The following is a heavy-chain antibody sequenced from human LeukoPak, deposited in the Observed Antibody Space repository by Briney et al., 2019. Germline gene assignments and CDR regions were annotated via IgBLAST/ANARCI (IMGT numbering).Heavy chain of an antibody. CDR1: GFTFSTYP. V-gene: IGHV3-30*14. D-gene: IGHD6-19*01. CDR2: ISYDGSDK. J-gene: IGHJ4*02. CDR3: ARGWTGLEQWHPFDY. Sequence: GGSLRLSCAASGFTFSTYPMHWVRQAPGRGLEWVAVISYDGSDKYYTDSEKGRFTISRDNSKNTLYLQMNSLRAEDTAVYYCARGWTGLEQWHPFDYWGQGTLVTVSS.